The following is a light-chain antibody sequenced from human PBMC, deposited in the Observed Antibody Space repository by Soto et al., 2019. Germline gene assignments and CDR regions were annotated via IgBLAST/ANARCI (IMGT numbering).Light chain of an antibody. J-gene: IGLJ1*01. CDR3: AAWDDSLNGQV. CDR1: SSNIGSNT. Sequence: QSVLTQPPSSSGTPGQRVTISCSGSSSNIGSNTVNWHQQLPGTAPKLLIYSNNQRPSGVPDRFSGSKSGTSASLAISGLQSEDEADYYCAAWDDSLNGQVFGTGTKVTVL. CDR2: SNN. V-gene: IGLV1-44*01.